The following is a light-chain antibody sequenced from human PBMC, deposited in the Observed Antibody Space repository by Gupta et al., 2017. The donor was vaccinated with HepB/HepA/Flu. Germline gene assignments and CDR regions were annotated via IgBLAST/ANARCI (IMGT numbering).Light chain of an antibody. V-gene: IGKV1-13*02. Sequence: ALQFTASPSLLSASVGDRVTITCRATQGITSVLAWYQQKPGTPPKLLIYDVSTLKSGVPSRFSGSGSGTDFTLTISSLQPEDFATYFCQHFQSYGAFGQGTKVEI. CDR3: QHFQSYGA. J-gene: IGKJ1*01. CDR2: DVS. CDR1: QGITSV.